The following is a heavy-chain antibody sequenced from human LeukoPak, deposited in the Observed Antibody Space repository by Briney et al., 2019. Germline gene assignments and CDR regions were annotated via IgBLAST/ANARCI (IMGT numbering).Heavy chain of an antibody. CDR1: GFTLRSYD. CDR2: TSGSGVNS. V-gene: IGHV3-23*01. Sequence: GGSLSLSGAASGFTLRSYDMSWVGQAPGKGREWVAATSGSGVNSYYADSVRGRFTISRDNSQNTLYLQMDSLRAEDTALYYCAKEYSGYDFDYWGQGTLVTVSS. D-gene: IGHD5-12*01. J-gene: IGHJ4*02. CDR3: AKEYSGYDFDY.